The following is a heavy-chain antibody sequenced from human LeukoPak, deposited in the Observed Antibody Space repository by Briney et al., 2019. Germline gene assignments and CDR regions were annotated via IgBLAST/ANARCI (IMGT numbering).Heavy chain of an antibody. V-gene: IGHV4-39*01. Sequence: PSETLSLTCTVSGGSISSSIYYWGWIRQPPGKGLEWIGRIYYSGSPYYNPSLKSRVTISVDTSKNQFSLKLSSVTAADTAVYYCARLLDNDISGDPDTFDVWGQGTTVIVSS. CDR3: ARLLDNDISGDPDTFDV. D-gene: IGHD3-22*01. CDR1: GGSISSSIYY. J-gene: IGHJ3*01. CDR2: IYYSGSP.